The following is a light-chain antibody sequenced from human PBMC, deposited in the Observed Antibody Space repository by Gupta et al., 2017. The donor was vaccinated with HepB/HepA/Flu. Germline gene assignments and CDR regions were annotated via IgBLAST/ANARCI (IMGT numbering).Light chain of an antibody. CDR3: QQSDSTPGT. J-gene: IGKJ3*01. V-gene: IGKV1-39*01. Sequence: DIQMTQSPSSLSASVGDRVTITCRASQSISSYLNWYQQKPGKAPKLLIYAASRLQSGVPSRFSGSGSGTDFTLTISRRQPEDFATYYCQQSDSTPGTFGHGTKVDIK. CDR1: QSISSY. CDR2: AAS.